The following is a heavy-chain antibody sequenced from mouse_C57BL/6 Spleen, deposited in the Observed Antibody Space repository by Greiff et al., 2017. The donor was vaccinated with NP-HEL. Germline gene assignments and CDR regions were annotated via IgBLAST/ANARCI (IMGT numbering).Heavy chain of an antibody. CDR3: AREGWSLDY. CDR1: GYAFSSSW. J-gene: IGHJ2*01. Sequence: QVQLKESGPELVKPGASVKISCKASGYAFSSSWMNWVKQRPGKGLEWIGRIYPGDGDTNYNGKFKGKATLTADKSSSTAYMQLSSLTSEDSAVYFCAREGWSLDYWGQGTTLTVSS. CDR2: IYPGDGDT. V-gene: IGHV1-82*01. D-gene: IGHD2-3*01.